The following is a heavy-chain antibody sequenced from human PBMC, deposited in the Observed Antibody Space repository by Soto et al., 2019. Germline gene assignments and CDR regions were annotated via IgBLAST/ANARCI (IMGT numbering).Heavy chain of an antibody. CDR3: ATSHLLLGAFDI. CDR2: FDPEDGET. J-gene: IGHJ3*02. CDR1: GNTLTELS. Sequence: ASVKVSCKISGNTLTELSMHGVRQAPGKGLEWMGGFDPEDGETLYAQKFQGRVTMTEDTSTDTAYMELSSLRSEDTAVYYCATSHLLLGAFDIWGQGTVVTVSS. V-gene: IGHV1-24*01. D-gene: IGHD2-2*01.